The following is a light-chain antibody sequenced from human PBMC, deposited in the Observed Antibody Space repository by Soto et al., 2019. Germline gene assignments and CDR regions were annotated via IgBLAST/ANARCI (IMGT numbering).Light chain of an antibody. CDR3: QQYGSSPET. CDR2: GAS. J-gene: IGKJ1*01. Sequence: EIVMTQSPATLSVSPGGRATLSCRASQSISDTLAWYQQKPGQAPRLLIHGASTRATGFPARFSGSGSGTDFTLSISRLEPEDFAVYYCQQYGSSPETFGQGTKVDIK. CDR1: QSISDT. V-gene: IGKV3-15*01.